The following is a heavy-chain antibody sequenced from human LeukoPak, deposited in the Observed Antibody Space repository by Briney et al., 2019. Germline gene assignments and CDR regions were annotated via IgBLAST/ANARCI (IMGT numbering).Heavy chain of an antibody. CDR2: IKQDDSEK. Sequence: GGSLRLSCEVSGLIFSTYWMTWVRQAPGKGLEWVANIKQDDSEKYYVDSVKGRFTISRDNAKNLLYLQMNSLRADDTAVYYCAREWGPGSPFDYWGQGTLVTVSS. CDR1: GLIFSTYW. CDR3: AREWGPGSPFDY. D-gene: IGHD1-26*01. J-gene: IGHJ4*02. V-gene: IGHV3-7*01.